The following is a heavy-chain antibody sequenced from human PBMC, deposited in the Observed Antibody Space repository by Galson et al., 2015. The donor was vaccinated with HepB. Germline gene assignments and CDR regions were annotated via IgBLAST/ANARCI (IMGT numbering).Heavy chain of an antibody. J-gene: IGHJ4*02. Sequence: SVKVSCKVSGYTLTELSMHWVRQAPGKGLEWMGWISAYNGNTNYAQKLQGRVTMTTDTSTSTAYMELRSLRSDDTAVYYCARGPVVGATHFDYWGQGTLVTVSS. CDR2: ISAYNGNT. D-gene: IGHD1-26*01. CDR1: GYTLTELS. V-gene: IGHV1-18*01. CDR3: ARGPVVGATHFDY.